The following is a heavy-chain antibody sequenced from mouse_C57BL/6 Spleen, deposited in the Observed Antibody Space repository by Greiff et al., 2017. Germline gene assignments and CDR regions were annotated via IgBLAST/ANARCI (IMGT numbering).Heavy chain of an antibody. Sequence: QVQLQQPGAELVKPGASVKMSCKASGYTFTSYWITWVKQRPGQGLEWIGDIYPGSGSTNYNEKFKSKATLTVDTSSSTAYMQLSSLTSEDSAVYYCARVPSFYGSSYWYFDVWGTGTTVTVSS. CDR1: GYTFTSYW. CDR3: ARVPSFYGSSYWYFDV. D-gene: IGHD1-1*01. J-gene: IGHJ1*03. V-gene: IGHV1-55*01. CDR2: IYPGSGST.